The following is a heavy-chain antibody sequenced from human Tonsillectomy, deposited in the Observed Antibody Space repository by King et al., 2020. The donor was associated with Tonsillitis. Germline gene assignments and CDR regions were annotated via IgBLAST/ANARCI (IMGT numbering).Heavy chain of an antibody. D-gene: IGHD1-14*01. V-gene: IGHV3-30*03. J-gene: IGHJ4*02. Sequence: VQLVESGGGVVQPGSSLRLSCAASGFTFSTYDMHWVRQAPGKGLEWVTVISYDGSDKYYADSVKGRFTISRDNAKNTLYLQMNSLRIEDTAVYYCATDLGATYTYWGQGTLVTVSP. CDR3: ATDLGATYTY. CDR1: GFTFSTYD. CDR2: ISYDGSDK.